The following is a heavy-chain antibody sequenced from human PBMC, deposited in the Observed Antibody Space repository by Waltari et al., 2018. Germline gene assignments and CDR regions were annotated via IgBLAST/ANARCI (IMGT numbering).Heavy chain of an antibody. CDR2: INQSGST. J-gene: IGHJ6*02. V-gene: IGHV4-34*01. Sequence: QVQLQQWGAGLLKPSDTLSLTCAVFGESFSGFYWTWPSQSPGKGLEWIGEINQSGSTKYNPALESRVTISIDPPKKQFSLRLASVTAAYAGVYYCARVKGISMIVEIRYGMDVWGQGTTVTVSS. CDR3: ARVKGISMIVEIRYGMDV. CDR1: GESFSGFY. D-gene: IGHD2-21*01.